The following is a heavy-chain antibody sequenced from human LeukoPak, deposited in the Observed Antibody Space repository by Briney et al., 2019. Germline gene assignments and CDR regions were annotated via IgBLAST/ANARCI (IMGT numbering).Heavy chain of an antibody. CDR1: GYTLTELS. V-gene: IGHV1-24*01. D-gene: IGHD5-18*01. J-gene: IGHJ4*02. CDR2: FDPEDGET. CDR3: ATAGPGTAMVYFDY. Sequence: ASVKVSCKVSGYTLTELSMHWVRQAPGKGLEWMGGFDPEDGETIYAQKFQGRVTMTEDTSTDTAYMELSSLRSEDTAVYYCATAGPGTAMVYFDYWGQGTLVTVSS.